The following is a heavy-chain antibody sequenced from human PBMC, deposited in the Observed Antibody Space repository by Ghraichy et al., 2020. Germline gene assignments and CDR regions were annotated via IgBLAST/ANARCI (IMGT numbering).Heavy chain of an antibody. CDR3: AANSWVVSAALVYPYYFNMDV. CDR1: GLTLSRSA. Sequence: SVKVSCKASGLTLSRSAIQWVKQARGQRPEWVGWIVVDTDKTLYAQNFQDRVTITMDKSTGTSFLQLTGLRSDDTAVYYCAANSWVVSAALVYPYYFNMDVWGQGTSVTVSS. J-gene: IGHJ6*02. D-gene: IGHD2-2*01. V-gene: IGHV1-58*02. CDR2: IVVDTDKT.